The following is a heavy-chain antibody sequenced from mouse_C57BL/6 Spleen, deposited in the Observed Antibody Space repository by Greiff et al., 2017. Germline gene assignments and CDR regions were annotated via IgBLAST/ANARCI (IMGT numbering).Heavy chain of an antibody. CDR1: GFNIKDDY. CDR2: IDPENGDT. J-gene: IGHJ4*01. V-gene: IGHV14-4*01. CDR3: TALLPVYAMDY. D-gene: IGHD1-2*01. Sequence: EVKLVESGAELVRPGASVKLSCTASGFNIKDDYMHWVQQRPEQGLEWIGWIDPENGDTESASKFQGKATITADTSSNNAYLQLSSLTSDDTAVYYCTALLPVYAMDYWGQGTSVTVSA.